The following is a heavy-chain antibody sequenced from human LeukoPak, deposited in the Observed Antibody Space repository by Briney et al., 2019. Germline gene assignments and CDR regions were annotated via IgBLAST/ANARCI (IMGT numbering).Heavy chain of an antibody. CDR3: ARCAAGTPPDV. J-gene: IGHJ6*04. Sequence: PSETLSLTCSVSGGSINRSSYYWSWIRQPPGKGLEWIGEINHSGSTNYNPSLKSRVTISVDTSKNQFSLKLSSVTAADTAVHYCARCAAGTPPDVWGKGTTVTISS. D-gene: IGHD6-13*01. CDR1: GGSINRSSYY. V-gene: IGHV4-39*07. CDR2: INHSGST.